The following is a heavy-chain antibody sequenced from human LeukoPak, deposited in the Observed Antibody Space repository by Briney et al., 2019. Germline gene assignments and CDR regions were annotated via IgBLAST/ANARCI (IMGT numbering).Heavy chain of an antibody. CDR1: GGSISSGSYY. CDR3: ARHSYSSGWLHFDY. J-gene: IGHJ4*02. Sequence: SQTLSLTCTVSGGSISSGSYYSSWIRQPAGKGLEWIGRIYTSGCTNYSPSLKSRVTRSVDTSKNQFSLKLSSVTAADTAVYYCARHSYSSGWLHFDYWGQGTLVTVSS. D-gene: IGHD6-19*01. V-gene: IGHV4-61*02. CDR2: IYTSGCT.